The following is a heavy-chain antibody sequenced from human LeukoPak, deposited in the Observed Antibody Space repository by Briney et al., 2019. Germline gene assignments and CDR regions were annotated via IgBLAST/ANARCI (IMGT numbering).Heavy chain of an antibody. CDR2: ISAYNGNT. D-gene: IGHD1-26*01. V-gene: IGHV1-18*04. J-gene: IGHJ6*03. CDR1: GYTFTNYG. CDR3: ARDGPLILGAADYYSYFYMDV. Sequence: ASVKVSCKASGYTFTNYGITWVRQAPGQGLECMGWISAYNGNTNYAQKFQGRVTMTTDTSTTTAYMDLRSLRSDDTAVYYCARDGPLILGAADYYSYFYMDVWGKGTTVTVS.